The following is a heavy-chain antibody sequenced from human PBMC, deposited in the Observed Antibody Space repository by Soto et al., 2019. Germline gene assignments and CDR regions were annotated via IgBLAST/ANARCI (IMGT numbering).Heavy chain of an antibody. CDR1: GFSVSNLF. D-gene: IGHD3-3*01. CDR3: ARDTLGGAYDCRH. J-gene: IGHJ4*02. Sequence: EVQLVESGGGLVQPGGSLRLSCAASGFSVSNLFMTWVRQAPGKGLEWVSVISSDGSTYYADSVKGRFTISRDNSKNTLYLEMNSVRAGDTAVYYCARDTLGGAYDCRHGGQGTLVTVSS. V-gene: IGHV3-66*01. CDR2: ISSDGST.